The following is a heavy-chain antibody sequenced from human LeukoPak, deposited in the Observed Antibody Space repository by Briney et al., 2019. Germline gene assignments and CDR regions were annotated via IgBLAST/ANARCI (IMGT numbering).Heavy chain of an antibody. CDR1: GYTLTELS. Sequence: ASVKVSCKVSGYTLTELSMHWVRQAPGKGLEWMGGFDPEDGETIYAQKFQGRVTMTEDTSTDTAYMELSSLRSEDTAVYYCASFGYGGYNWNAALDYWGQGTLVTVSS. D-gene: IGHD1-20*01. CDR2: FDPEDGET. CDR3: ASFGYGGYNWNAALDY. V-gene: IGHV1-24*01. J-gene: IGHJ4*02.